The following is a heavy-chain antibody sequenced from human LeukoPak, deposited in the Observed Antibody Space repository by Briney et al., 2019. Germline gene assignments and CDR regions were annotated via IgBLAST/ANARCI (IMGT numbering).Heavy chain of an antibody. Sequence: GGSLRLSCAASGFTFSSYAMHWVRQAPGKGLEYVSAISSNGGSTYYANSVKGRFTISRDNPKNTLYLQMDSLRTEDMAIYYCARGSGDTSGHYTYWGQGTLVTVSS. CDR3: ARGSGDTSGHYTY. J-gene: IGHJ4*02. CDR2: ISSNGGST. V-gene: IGHV3-64*01. CDR1: GFTFSSYA. D-gene: IGHD3-22*01.